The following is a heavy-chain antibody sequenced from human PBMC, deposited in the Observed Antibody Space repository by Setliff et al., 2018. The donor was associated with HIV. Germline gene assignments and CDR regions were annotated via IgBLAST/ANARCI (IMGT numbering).Heavy chain of an antibody. J-gene: IGHJ4*02. D-gene: IGHD6-6*01. CDR2: IHTSGSS. CDR1: GGSVSSGSYY. Sequence: SETLSLTCTVSGGSVSSGSYYWSWIRQPAGKGLEWIGHIHTSGSSSYNPSLKSRVIISLDTSKNQISLKLNSVTAADTAVYYCARDLLGSSSLVDYWGQGTLVTVSS. CDR3: ARDLLGSSSLVDY. V-gene: IGHV4-61*09.